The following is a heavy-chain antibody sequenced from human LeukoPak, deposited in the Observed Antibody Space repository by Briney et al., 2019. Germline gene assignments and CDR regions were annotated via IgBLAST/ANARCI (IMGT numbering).Heavy chain of an antibody. CDR2: IYYSGST. Sequence: PSQTLSLTCTVSDGSISSGDYYWSWIRQPPGTGLEWIGYIYYSGSTYYNPSLKSRVTISVDTSKNQFSLKLSSVTAADTAVYYCAREGYELLYAFDIWGQGTMVTVSS. CDR3: AREGYELLYAFDI. V-gene: IGHV4-30-4*01. CDR1: DGSISSGDYY. J-gene: IGHJ3*02. D-gene: IGHD2-2*01.